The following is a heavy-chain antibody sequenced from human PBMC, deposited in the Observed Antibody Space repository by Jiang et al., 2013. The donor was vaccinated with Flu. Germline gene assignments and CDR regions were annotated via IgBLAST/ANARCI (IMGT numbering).Heavy chain of an antibody. CDR2: IYYSGST. D-gene: IGHD6-19*01. Sequence: ISSYYWSWIRQPPGKGLEWIGYIYYSGSTNYNPSLKSRVTISVDTSKNQFSLKLSSVTAADTAVYYCARADLTTYSSGQHFDYWGQGTLVTVSS. CDR3: ARADLTTYSSGQHFDY. J-gene: IGHJ4*02. V-gene: IGHV4-59*01. CDR1: ISSYY.